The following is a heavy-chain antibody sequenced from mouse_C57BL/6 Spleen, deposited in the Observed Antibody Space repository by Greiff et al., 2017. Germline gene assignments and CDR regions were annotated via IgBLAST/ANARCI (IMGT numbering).Heavy chain of an antibody. CDR2: IYPRDGST. D-gene: IGHD1-1*01. CDR3: ARMITTLVATGNFDY. V-gene: IGHV1-85*01. CDR1: GYTFTSYD. Sequence: VMLVESGPELVKPGASVTLSCKASGYTFTSYDINWVQQRPGQGLEWIGWIYPRDGSTKSNAKFKGNVTLTVDTSSSTAYLELHRLTSEDSAVYFCARMITTLVATGNFDYWGQGTTLTVSS. J-gene: IGHJ2*01.